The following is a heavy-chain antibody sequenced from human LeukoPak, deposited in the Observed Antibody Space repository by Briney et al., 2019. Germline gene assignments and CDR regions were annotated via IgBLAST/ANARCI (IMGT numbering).Heavy chain of an antibody. Sequence: SETLSLTCAVYGGSFSGYYWSWIRQPPGKGLEWIGYIYYSGSTNYNPSLKSRVTISVDTSKNQFSLKLSSVTAADTAVYYCARRYCSGGSCYLYFDYWGQGTLVTVSS. CDR2: IYYSGST. CDR1: GGSFSGYY. V-gene: IGHV4-59*01. J-gene: IGHJ4*02. CDR3: ARRYCSGGSCYLYFDY. D-gene: IGHD2-15*01.